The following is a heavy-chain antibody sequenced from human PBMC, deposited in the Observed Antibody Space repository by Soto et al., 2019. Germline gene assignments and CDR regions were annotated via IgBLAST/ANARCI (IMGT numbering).Heavy chain of an antibody. CDR1: GYTFTTYD. CDR2: INPSGGST. J-gene: IGHJ4*02. V-gene: IGHV1-46*03. D-gene: IGHD2-21*02. Sequence: ASVKVSCKASGYTFTTYDISWVRQAPGQGLEWMGMINPSGGSTSYAQKFQGRVTMTRDTSTSTVFMELSSLRSEDAAVYYCARAGVTTPYDYWGQGTLVTVSS. CDR3: ARAGVTTPYDY.